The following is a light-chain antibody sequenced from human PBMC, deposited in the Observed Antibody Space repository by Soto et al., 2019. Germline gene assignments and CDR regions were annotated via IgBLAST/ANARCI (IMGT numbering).Light chain of an antibody. CDR2: ATS. J-gene: IGKJ4*01. CDR3: QQYGSSPT. Sequence: EVLLTQSPVTLSLSPGERATLSFRASQSISRSDLAWYQHRPGQSPRLLIYATSSRATGIPDRFTGGGAGTGFTLTISRLEPEDSAVYYCQQYGSSPTFGGGTKVDIK. V-gene: IGKV3-20*01. CDR1: QSISRSD.